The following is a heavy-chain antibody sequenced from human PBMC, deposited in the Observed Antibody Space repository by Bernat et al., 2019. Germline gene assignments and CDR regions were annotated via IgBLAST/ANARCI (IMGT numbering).Heavy chain of an antibody. CDR1: GFPFSSYA. D-gene: IGHD6-6*01. CDR3: ARERIAARPDYYYYYMDV. V-gene: IGHV3-30*01. J-gene: IGHJ6*03. CDR2: ISYDGSNK. Sequence: QVQLVESGGGLVKPGGSLRLSCAASGFPFSSYAMHWVRQAPGKGLEWVAVISYDGSNKYYADSVKGRFTISRDNSKNTLYLQMNTLRAEDTAVYYCARERIAARPDYYYYYMDVWGKGTTVTVSS.